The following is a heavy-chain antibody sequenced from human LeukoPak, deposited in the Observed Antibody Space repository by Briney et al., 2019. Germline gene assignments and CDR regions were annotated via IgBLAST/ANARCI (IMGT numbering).Heavy chain of an antibody. CDR3: ARDGRRSDAFDI. CDR2: ISSSSSYI. Sequence: TAGGSLRLSCAASGFTFSDYYMSWIRQAPGKGLEWVSSISSSSSYIYYADSVKGRFTISRDNAKNSLYLQMNSLRAEDTAVYYCARDGRRSDAFDIWGQGTMVTVSS. V-gene: IGHV3-11*06. J-gene: IGHJ3*02. CDR1: GFTFSDYY.